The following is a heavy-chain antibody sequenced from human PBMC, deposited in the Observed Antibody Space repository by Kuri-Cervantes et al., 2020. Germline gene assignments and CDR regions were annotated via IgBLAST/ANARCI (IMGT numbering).Heavy chain of an antibody. J-gene: IGHJ4*02. V-gene: IGHV3-30-3*01. CDR3: ARDQDDGYFDY. CDR1: GFTFSSYA. CDR2: ISYDGSNK. Sequence: GGSLRLSCAASGFTFSSYAMHWVRQAPGKGLEWVAVISYDGSNKYYADSVKGRFTISRDNSKNTLYLQMNSLRAEDTAVYYCARDQDDGYFDYWGQGTLVTVSS. D-gene: IGHD1-1*01.